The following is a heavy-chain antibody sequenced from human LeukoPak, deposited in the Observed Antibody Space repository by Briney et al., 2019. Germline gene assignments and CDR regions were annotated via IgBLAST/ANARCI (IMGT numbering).Heavy chain of an antibody. CDR1: GFIFSSYE. Sequence: GGSLRLSCAASGFIFSSYEMNWVRQAPGKGLEWVSYISSSGRTIYYADSVKGRFSISRDNAKNSLYLQMNSLRVEDTAVYYCALLAVASDFDYWGQGALVTVSS. J-gene: IGHJ4*02. CDR2: ISSSGRTI. V-gene: IGHV3-48*03. D-gene: IGHD6-19*01. CDR3: ALLAVASDFDY.